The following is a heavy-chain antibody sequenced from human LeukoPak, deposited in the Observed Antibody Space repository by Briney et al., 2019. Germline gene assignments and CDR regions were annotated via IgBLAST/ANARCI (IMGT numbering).Heavy chain of an antibody. J-gene: IGHJ4*02. CDR1: GYTFTAYY. Sequence: ASVKVSCKASGYTFTAYYLHWVRQAPGQGLEWMGGIIPIFGTANYAQKFQGRVTITADESTSTAYMELSSLRSEDTAVYYCARPAQSYYDILTGYYPNYYFDYWGQGTLVTVSS. CDR2: IIPIFGTA. D-gene: IGHD3-9*01. V-gene: IGHV1-69*13. CDR3: ARPAQSYYDILTGYYPNYYFDY.